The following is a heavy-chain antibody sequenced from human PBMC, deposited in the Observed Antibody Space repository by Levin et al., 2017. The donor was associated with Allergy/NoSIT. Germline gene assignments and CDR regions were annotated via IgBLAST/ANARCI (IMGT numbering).Heavy chain of an antibody. D-gene: IGHD6-13*01. CDR1: GYTFTSYY. V-gene: IGHV1-46*01. CDR2: INPSGGST. Sequence: GESLKISCKASGYTFTSYYMHWVRQAPGQGLEWMGIINPSGGSTSYAQKFQGRVTMTRDTSTSTVYMELSSLRSEDTAVYYCARDSGRQQLVANWFDPWGQGTLVTVSS. J-gene: IGHJ5*02. CDR3: ARDSGRQQLVANWFDP.